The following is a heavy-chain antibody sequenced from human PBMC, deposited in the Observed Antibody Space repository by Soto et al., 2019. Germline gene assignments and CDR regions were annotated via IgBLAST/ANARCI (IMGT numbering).Heavy chain of an antibody. D-gene: IGHD6-19*01. J-gene: IGHJ4*02. Sequence: SVKVSCKASGGTFSSYTISWVRQAPGQGLEWMGRIIPILGIANYAQKFQGRVTITADKSTSTAYMELSSLRSEDTAVCYCARAHRVAGGIDYWGQGTLVTVSS. V-gene: IGHV1-69*02. CDR2: IIPILGIA. CDR1: GGTFSSYT. CDR3: ARAHRVAGGIDY.